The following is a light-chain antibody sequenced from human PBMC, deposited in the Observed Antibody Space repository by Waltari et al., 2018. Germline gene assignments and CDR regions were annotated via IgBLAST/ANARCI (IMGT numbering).Light chain of an antibody. Sequence: LVHSNENADLNGFLQMLGRSPRRLIYVVANRCSGVADRFSGSGSDTDCTLKINRVEAEYVGIYYCLQGTHWPPHTFVQGTKVEI. CDR3: LQGTHWPPHT. V-gene: IGKV2-30*02. J-gene: IGKJ2*01. CDR2: VVA. CDR1: LVHSNENAD.